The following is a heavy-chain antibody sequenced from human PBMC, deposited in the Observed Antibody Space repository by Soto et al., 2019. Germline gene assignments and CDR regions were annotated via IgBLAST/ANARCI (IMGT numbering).Heavy chain of an antibody. V-gene: IGHV4-59*01. Sequence: QVQLQESGPGLVKPSETLSLTCTVSGGSISSYYWSWIRQPPGKGLEWIGYIYYSGSTNYNPSLKSLVTISVDTSKNQFSLKLSSVTAADTAVYYCARGSGYDLDYWGQGTLVTVSS. CDR1: GGSISSYY. J-gene: IGHJ4*02. CDR3: ARGSGYDLDY. D-gene: IGHD5-12*01. CDR2: IYYSGST.